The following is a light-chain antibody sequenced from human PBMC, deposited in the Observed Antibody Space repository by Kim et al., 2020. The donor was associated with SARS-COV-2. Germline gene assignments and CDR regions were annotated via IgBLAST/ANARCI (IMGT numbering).Light chain of an antibody. CDR2: EDN. CDR3: QSYASTSLWV. V-gene: IGLV6-57*03. J-gene: IGLJ3*02. CDR1: SGSIASSY. Sequence: KPLTISCTRSSGSIASSYVQWYQQRPGGAPTTVIYEDNRRPSGVPDRFSGSVDSSSRSASLTISGLKTEDEADYYCQSYASTSLWVFGGGTKLTVL.